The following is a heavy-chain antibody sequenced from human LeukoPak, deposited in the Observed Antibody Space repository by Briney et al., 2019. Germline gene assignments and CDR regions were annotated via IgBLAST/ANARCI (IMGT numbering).Heavy chain of an antibody. Sequence: GASVKVSCKASGGTFSSYAISWVRQAPGQGLEWMGGIIPIFGTANYAQKFQGRVTITTDESTSTAYMELSSLRSEDTAVYYCAGRYCSSTSCRALDPWGQGTLVTVSS. CDR3: AGRYCSSTSCRALDP. CDR1: GGTFSSYA. V-gene: IGHV1-69*05. CDR2: IIPIFGTA. D-gene: IGHD2-2*01. J-gene: IGHJ5*02.